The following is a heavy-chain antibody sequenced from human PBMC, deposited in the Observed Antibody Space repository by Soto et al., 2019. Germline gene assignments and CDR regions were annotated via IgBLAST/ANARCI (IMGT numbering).Heavy chain of an antibody. CDR1: GFTFSSYS. CDR2: IKGEADGGTT. V-gene: IGHV3-15*01. Sequence: GGSLRLCCAASGFTFSSYSMNWVRQAPGKGLEWVGRIKGEADGGTTDYAAPVKGRITISRDHSKDTLYLQMNSLKTEDTAVYYCTTGLSNGYYNFDYWGQGT. CDR3: TTGLSNGYYNFDY. J-gene: IGHJ4*02. D-gene: IGHD3-22*01.